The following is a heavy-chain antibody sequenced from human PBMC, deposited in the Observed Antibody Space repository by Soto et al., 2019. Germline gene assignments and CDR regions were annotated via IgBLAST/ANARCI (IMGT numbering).Heavy chain of an antibody. Sequence: GGSLRLSCVASGFTFSAYSMNWVRQAPGKGPEWLSYISGNSANIYYADSVRGRFTISRDNAKSSLFLQMDSLRDEDTAVYYCERKVYKVVTPIDLWGQGTLVTVSS. V-gene: IGHV3-48*02. J-gene: IGHJ5*02. CDR1: GFTFSAYS. CDR3: ERKVYKVVTPIDL. CDR2: ISGNSANI. D-gene: IGHD2-21*02.